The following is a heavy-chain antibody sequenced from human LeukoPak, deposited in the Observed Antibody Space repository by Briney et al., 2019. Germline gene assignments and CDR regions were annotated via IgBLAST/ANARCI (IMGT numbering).Heavy chain of an antibody. CDR2: IYYSGST. Sequence: PSETLSLTCTVSGGSISRSSYYWGWIRQPPGKGLEWIGSIYYSGSTYYNPSLKSRVTISVDTSKNQFSLKLSSVTAADTAVYYCARHSLVWRPAAAGNYFDYWGQGTLVTVSS. J-gene: IGHJ4*02. CDR3: ARHSLVWRPAAAGNYFDY. CDR1: GGSISRSSYY. V-gene: IGHV4-39*01. D-gene: IGHD6-13*01.